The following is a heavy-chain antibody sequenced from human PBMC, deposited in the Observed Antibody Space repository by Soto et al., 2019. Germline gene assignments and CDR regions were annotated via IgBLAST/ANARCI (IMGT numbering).Heavy chain of an antibody. Sequence: LRLSCAASGFTFTSYAMHWVRQAPGKGLEWVAVISNDGDNKYFADSVKGRFTISRDNSKNTLYLQMNSLRSEDTALYYCARGSGYSDYWGQGTLVTVSS. J-gene: IGHJ4*02. CDR1: GFTFTSYA. CDR2: ISNDGDNK. D-gene: IGHD2-15*01. V-gene: IGHV3-30-3*01. CDR3: ARGSGYSDY.